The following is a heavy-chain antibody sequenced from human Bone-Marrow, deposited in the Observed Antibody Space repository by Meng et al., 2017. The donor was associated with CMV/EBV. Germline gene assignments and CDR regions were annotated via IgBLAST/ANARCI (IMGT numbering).Heavy chain of an antibody. D-gene: IGHD6-13*01. Sequence: SETLSLTCTVSGGSISSYYWSWIRQPPGKGLEWIGYIYYSGSTNYNPSLKSRVTISVDTSKNQFSLKLSSVTAADTAVYYCARDRGYSSSSRLNYWGQGTLVTVSS. CDR1: GGSISSYY. J-gene: IGHJ4*02. CDR2: IYYSGST. CDR3: ARDRGYSSSSRLNY. V-gene: IGHV4-59*01.